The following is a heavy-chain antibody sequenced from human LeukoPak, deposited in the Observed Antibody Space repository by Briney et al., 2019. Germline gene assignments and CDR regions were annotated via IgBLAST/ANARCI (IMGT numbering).Heavy chain of an antibody. CDR2: ISWNSGSI. CDR3: AKDRSLTIFDY. V-gene: IGHV3-9*01. J-gene: IGHJ4*02. D-gene: IGHD3-9*01. Sequence: GGSLRLSCAVSGFTFDDYAMHWVRQAPGKGLEWVSGISWNSGSIGYADSVKGRFTISRDNAKNSLYLQMNSLRAEDTALYYCAKDRSLTIFDYWGQGTLVTVSS. CDR1: GFTFDDYA.